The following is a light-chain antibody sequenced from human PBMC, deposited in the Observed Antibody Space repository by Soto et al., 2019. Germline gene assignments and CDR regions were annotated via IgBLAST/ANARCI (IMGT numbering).Light chain of an antibody. CDR1: QSVTNNQ. Sequence: EIVLTQSPGTLSLSPGERATLSCRASQSVTNNQFAWFRQKPGQAPRLLIYGASNRATGIPDRFSGSGSGTDFTLTITRLEPEDFAVYYCQRFGTSPPWTFGQGTKVDIK. CDR2: GAS. J-gene: IGKJ1*01. CDR3: QRFGTSPPWT. V-gene: IGKV3-20*01.